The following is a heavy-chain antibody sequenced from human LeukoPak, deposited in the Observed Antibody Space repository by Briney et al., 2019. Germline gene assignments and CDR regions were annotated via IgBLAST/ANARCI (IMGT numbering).Heavy chain of an antibody. Sequence: GGSLRLSCAASGFTFSDYYMSWIRQAPGKGLEWVSYISSSSSYTNYADSVKGRFTISRDNAKNSLFLQMNSLRAEDTAVYYCAKSRSGWYFFDQWGQGTLVTVSS. CDR3: AKSRSGWYFFDQ. V-gene: IGHV3-11*03. D-gene: IGHD6-19*01. CDR1: GFTFSDYY. J-gene: IGHJ4*02. CDR2: ISSSSSYT.